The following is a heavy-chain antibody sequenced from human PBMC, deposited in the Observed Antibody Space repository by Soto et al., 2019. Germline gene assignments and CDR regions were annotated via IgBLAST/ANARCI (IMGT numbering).Heavy chain of an antibody. J-gene: IGHJ4*02. CDR3: AKNGGSGSYSDY. D-gene: IGHD3-10*01. CDR1: GFTFSSYG. V-gene: IGHV3-30*18. CDR2: ISYDGSNK. Sequence: QVQLVESGGGVVQPGRSLRLSCAASGFTFSSYGMHWVRQAPGKGLEWVAVISYDGSNKYYADSVKGRFTISRDNSKNTLYLQMTSLRAEDTAVYYWAKNGGSGSYSDYWGQGTLFTVSS.